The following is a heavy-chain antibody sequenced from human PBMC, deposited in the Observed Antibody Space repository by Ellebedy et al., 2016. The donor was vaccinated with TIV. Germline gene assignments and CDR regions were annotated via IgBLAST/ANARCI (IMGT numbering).Heavy chain of an antibody. J-gene: IGHJ6*02. Sequence: GGSLRLSCAASGFTFSSYGMHWVRQAPGKGLEWVAFISYDGNDKYYADSVKGRFSISRDNSENTLYVQMNTLRAEDTAVYYCAKEAYDIMTGSQMHGMDVWGQGTTVTVSS. D-gene: IGHD3-9*01. CDR1: GFTFSSYG. CDR3: AKEAYDIMTGSQMHGMDV. V-gene: IGHV3-30*18. CDR2: ISYDGNDK.